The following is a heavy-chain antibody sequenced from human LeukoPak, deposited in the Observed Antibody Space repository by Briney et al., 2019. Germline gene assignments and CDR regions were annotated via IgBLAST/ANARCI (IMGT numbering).Heavy chain of an antibody. Sequence: SVKVSCKASGGTFSSYAISWVRQAPGQGLEWMGRIIPILGIANYAQKFQGRVTITADKSTSTAYMELSSLRDEDTAVYYCASGSYYAVAAFDIWGQGTMVTVSS. D-gene: IGHD1-26*01. CDR2: IIPILGIA. CDR3: ASGSYYAVAAFDI. CDR1: GGTFSSYA. J-gene: IGHJ3*02. V-gene: IGHV1-69*04.